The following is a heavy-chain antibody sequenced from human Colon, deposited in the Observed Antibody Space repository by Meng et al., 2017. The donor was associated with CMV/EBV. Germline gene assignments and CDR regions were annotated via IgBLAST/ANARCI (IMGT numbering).Heavy chain of an antibody. D-gene: IGHD2-2*02. CDR1: GGSISSYY. Sequence: GSLRLSCTVSGGSISSYYWSWIRQPAGKGLEWIGRIYTSGSTNYNPSLKSRVTMSVDTSKNQFSLKLSSVTAADTAVYYCARGVSVAILGLNWFDPWGQGTLVTVSS. V-gene: IGHV4-4*07. CDR2: IYTSGST. CDR3: ARGVSVAILGLNWFDP. J-gene: IGHJ5*02.